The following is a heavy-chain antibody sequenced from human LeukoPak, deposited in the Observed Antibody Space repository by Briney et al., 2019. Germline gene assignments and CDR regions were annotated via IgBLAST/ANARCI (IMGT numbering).Heavy chain of an antibody. J-gene: IGHJ4*02. V-gene: IGHV4-34*01. CDR3: AGYGGDWNFDFDS. CDR2: ITYRRSA. D-gene: IGHD2-21*01. Sequence: PSETLSLTCAVYGGSLDIYYWMFVRQPPGKGLHWIGEITYRRSADYNPSLKRRASITIDASQRQISLKLTSVTAADTAVYYCAGYGGDWNFDFDSWGQGTLVSVSP. CDR1: GGSLDIYY.